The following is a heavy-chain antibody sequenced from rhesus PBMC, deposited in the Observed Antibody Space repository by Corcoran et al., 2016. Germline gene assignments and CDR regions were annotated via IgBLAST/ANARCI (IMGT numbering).Heavy chain of an antibody. D-gene: IGHD4-17*01. CDR1: GGSISSGYYY. V-gene: IGHV4S12*01. Sequence: QVQLQESGPGVVKPSETLSLTCAVSGGSISSGYYYWSWIRQPPGKGLEWIGVIYSNSESTNYNPSLKSRVTISKDTSKNQFSLKLSSVTAADTAVYYCARTSVTPYWYFDLWGPGTPITISS. CDR3: ARTSVTPYWYFDL. J-gene: IGHJ2*01. CDR2: IYSNSEST.